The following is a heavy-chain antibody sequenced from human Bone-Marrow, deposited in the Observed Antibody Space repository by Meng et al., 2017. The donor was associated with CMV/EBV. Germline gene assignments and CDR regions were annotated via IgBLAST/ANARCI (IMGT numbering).Heavy chain of an antibody. D-gene: IGHD3-22*01. V-gene: IGHV3-7*01. CDR1: GFTFSSYW. Sequence: GESLKISCAASGFTFSSYWMSWVRQAPGKGLEWVANIKQDGSEKYYVDSVKGRFTISRDNAKNSLYLQMNSLRAEDTAVYYCARDRTYYYDSSGYFDYGMDVWGQGTMVTVSS. CDR3: ARDRTYYYDSSGYFDYGMDV. J-gene: IGHJ6*02. CDR2: IKQDGSEK.